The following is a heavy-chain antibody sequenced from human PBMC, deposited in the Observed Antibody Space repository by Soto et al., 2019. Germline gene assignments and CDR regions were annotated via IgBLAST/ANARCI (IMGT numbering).Heavy chain of an antibody. J-gene: IGHJ6*02. CDR3: AKDLRTSTNDYYGMDV. D-gene: IGHD1-26*01. CDR2: ISATGGST. CDR1: GFSFSTYA. Sequence: EAQLLESGGGLVQPGGSLRLSCGASGFSFSTYAMSWVRQAPGKGLEWVSVISATGGSTFYADSVKGRFTVSRDNPRNTLYLQMISLRVEDTALYYCAKDLRTSTNDYYGMDVWGQGTTVTVSS. V-gene: IGHV3-23*01.